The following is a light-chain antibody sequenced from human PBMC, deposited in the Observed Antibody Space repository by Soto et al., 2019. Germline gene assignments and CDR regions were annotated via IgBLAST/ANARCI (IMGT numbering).Light chain of an antibody. J-gene: IGKJ2*01. CDR2: DAS. CDR1: QSVSSN. Sequence: DIVMTQSPGTLSVSPGERATLSCRASQSVSSNLAWYQQKPGQAPRLLIYDASTRATGIPARFSGSGSGTDFTLIIRSLQSEDFAVYFCQQYNTWPPYTFGQGTKLEI. V-gene: IGKV3-15*01. CDR3: QQYNTWPPYT.